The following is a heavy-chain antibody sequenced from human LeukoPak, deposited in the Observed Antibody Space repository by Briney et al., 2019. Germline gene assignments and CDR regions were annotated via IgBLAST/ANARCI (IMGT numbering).Heavy chain of an antibody. D-gene: IGHD6-25*01. Sequence: ASVKVSCKASGYTFTGYYMHWVRQAPGQGLEWMGWINPNSGGTNYAQKFQGRVTMTRDTSISTAYMELSRLRSDDTAEYYCARGTIAAYYYYGMDVWGQGTTVTVSS. CDR1: GYTFTGYY. J-gene: IGHJ6*02. V-gene: IGHV1-2*02. CDR2: INPNSGGT. CDR3: ARGTIAAYYYYGMDV.